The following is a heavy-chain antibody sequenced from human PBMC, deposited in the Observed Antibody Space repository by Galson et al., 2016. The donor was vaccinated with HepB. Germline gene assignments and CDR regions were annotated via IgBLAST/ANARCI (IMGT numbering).Heavy chain of an antibody. J-gene: IGHJ4*02. V-gene: IGHV3-48*04. CDR2: ISSPSSTI. Sequence: SLRLSCAGSGFTFSNYGINWVRQAPGKGLEWVSYISSPSSTIYYADSVKGRFTISRDNAKNTLFLEMSSLRAEDTAVYYCARDQTVAGPSCIDYWGQGTLVTVSS. D-gene: IGHD6-19*01. CDR1: GFTFSNYG. CDR3: ARDQTVAGPSCIDY.